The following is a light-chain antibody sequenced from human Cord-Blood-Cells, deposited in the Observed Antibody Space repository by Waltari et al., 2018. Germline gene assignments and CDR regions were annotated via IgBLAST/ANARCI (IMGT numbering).Light chain of an antibody. J-gene: IGKJ3*01. CDR3: QQYDNLPPFT. Sequence: DILMTQSPSSLSASVGDRVTLTCQASQDISNYLNGYQQKPGKAPKLLLYDASNLETGVPSRFSGSGSGTDFTFTISSLQPEDIATYYCQQYDNLPPFTFGPGTKVDIK. CDR2: DAS. V-gene: IGKV1-33*01. CDR1: QDISNY.